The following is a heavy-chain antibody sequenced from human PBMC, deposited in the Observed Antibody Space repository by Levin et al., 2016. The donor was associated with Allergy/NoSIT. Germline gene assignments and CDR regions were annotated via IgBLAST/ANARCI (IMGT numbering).Heavy chain of an antibody. J-gene: IGHJ4*02. Sequence: WIRQPPGKGLEWIGYIYYSGSTNYNPSLKSRVTISVDTSKNQFSLKLSSVTAADTAVYYCARAYSSSSPLYWGQGTLVTVSS. CDR3: ARAYSSSSPLY. V-gene: IGHV4-59*01. D-gene: IGHD6-6*01. CDR2: IYYSGST.